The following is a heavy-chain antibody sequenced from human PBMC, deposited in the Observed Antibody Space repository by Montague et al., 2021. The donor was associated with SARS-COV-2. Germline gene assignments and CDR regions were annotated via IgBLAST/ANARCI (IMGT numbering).Heavy chain of an antibody. J-gene: IGHJ4*02. D-gene: IGHD1-26*01. Sequence: CAISGDSVYSNSATWHWIRQSPSRGLEWLGRTYYRSRWSNDHAVSVRSRIIINPDTSTNQFSLQLSSVTPEDTAVYFCARERWAVGVSFDYWGQGTLVTVSS. V-gene: IGHV6-1*01. CDR1: GDSVYSNSAT. CDR3: ARERWAVGVSFDY. CDR2: TYYRSRWSN.